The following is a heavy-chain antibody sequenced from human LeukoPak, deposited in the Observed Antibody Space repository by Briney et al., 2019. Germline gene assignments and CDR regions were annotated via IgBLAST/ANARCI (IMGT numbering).Heavy chain of an antibody. D-gene: IGHD2-2*01. CDR1: GYSENYYG. CDR2: MNPNSGNT. CDR3: ARGFLGYCSSTSCFRGVHYYYYMDV. Sequence: ASVKVSCKTSGYSENYYGSTWVRQVAGQGLEWMGWMNPNSGNTGYAQKFQGRVTMTRNTSISTAYMELSSLRSEDTAVYYCARGFLGYCSSTSCFRGVHYYYYMDVWGKGTTVTVSS. V-gene: IGHV1-8*01. J-gene: IGHJ6*03.